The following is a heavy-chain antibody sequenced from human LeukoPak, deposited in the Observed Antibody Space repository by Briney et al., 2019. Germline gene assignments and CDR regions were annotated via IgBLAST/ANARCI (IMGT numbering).Heavy chain of an antibody. CDR2: ISGSGGST. D-gene: IGHD3-22*01. Sequence: GGSLRLSCAASGFTFSSYAMSWVRQAPGKGLEWVSAISGSGGSTYYADSVKGRFTIPRGNSKNTLYLQMNSLRAEDTAVYYCAKDSMIVSTASGEYFQHWGQGTLVTVSS. CDR1: GFTFSSYA. CDR3: AKDSMIVSTASGEYFQH. V-gene: IGHV3-23*01. J-gene: IGHJ1*01.